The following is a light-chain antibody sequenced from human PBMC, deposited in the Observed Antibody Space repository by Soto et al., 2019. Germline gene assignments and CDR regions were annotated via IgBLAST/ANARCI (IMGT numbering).Light chain of an antibody. Sequence: QSVLTQPASVSGSPGQSITISCTGTSSDVGGYNYVSWYQQHPGKAPKLMIYDVSNRPSGVSNHFSGSKSGNTASLTISGLQAEDEADYYCSSYTSSGTVVFGGGTKVTVL. J-gene: IGLJ2*01. V-gene: IGLV2-14*01. CDR1: SSDVGGYNY. CDR2: DVS. CDR3: SSYTSSGTVV.